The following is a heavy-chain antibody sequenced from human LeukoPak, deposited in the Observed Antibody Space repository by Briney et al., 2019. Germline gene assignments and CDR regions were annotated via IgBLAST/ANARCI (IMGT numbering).Heavy chain of an antibody. CDR3: ATDNDWSSTSCYVAFDY. J-gene: IGHJ4*02. V-gene: IGHV3-74*01. CDR1: GFTLSTYW. D-gene: IGHD2-2*01. Sequence: GGSLRLSCAASGFTLSTYWMHWVRQAPGKGLVWVSRINTDGSYTSYADSVKGRFTISRDNAKNTFYLQMNSRRAEHTAVYYCATDNDWSSTSCYVAFDYWGQGTLVTVSS. CDR2: INTDGSYT.